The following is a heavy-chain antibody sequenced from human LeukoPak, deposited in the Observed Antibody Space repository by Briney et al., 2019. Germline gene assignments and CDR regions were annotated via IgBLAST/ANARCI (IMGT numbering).Heavy chain of an antibody. J-gene: IGHJ5*02. V-gene: IGHV3-21*04. CDR2: ISGSGGST. D-gene: IGHD4-17*01. CDR1: GFTFSSYS. Sequence: GGSLRLSCAASGFTFSSYSMNWVRQAPGKGLEWVSAISGSGGSTYYADSVKGRFTISRDNAKNSLYLQMNSLRAEDTAVYYCARDRDDYGAHNWFDPWGQGTLVTSPQ. CDR3: ARDRDDYGAHNWFDP.